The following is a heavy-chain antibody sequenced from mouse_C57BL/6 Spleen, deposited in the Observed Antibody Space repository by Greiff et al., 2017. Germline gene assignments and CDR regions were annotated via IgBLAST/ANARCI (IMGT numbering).Heavy chain of an antibody. CDR2: IHPNSGST. V-gene: IGHV1-64*01. CDR1: GYTFTSYW. D-gene: IGHD2-4*01. J-gene: IGHJ2*01. CDR3: ARPYYDSFDD. Sequence: QVQLQQPGAELVKPGASVKLSCKASGYTFTSYWMHWVKQRPGQGLEWIGMIHPNSGSTNYNEKFKSKDTLTVDKSSSTAYMQLSSLTSEDSAVYYCARPYYDSFDDWGQGSTRTVSS.